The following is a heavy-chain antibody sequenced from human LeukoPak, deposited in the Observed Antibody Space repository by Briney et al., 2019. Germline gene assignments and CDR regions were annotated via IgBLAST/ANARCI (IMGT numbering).Heavy chain of an antibody. CDR2: ISGNGGNT. CDR1: GFIFRDYA. Sequence: GGSLRLSCAASGFIFRDYAMSWVRQAPGKGLEWVSSISGNGGNTYYADSVKGRFTISRDNSRNTVHLHMNSLRAEDTAIYYCAKGRGFDSGWYFDYWGQGTLVTVSS. D-gene: IGHD1-26*01. J-gene: IGHJ4*02. V-gene: IGHV3-23*01. CDR3: AKGRGFDSGWYFDY.